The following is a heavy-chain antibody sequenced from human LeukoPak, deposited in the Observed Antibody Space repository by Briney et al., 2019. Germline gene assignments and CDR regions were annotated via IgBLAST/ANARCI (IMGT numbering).Heavy chain of an antibody. D-gene: IGHD5-12*01. V-gene: IGHV4-39*01. J-gene: IGHJ6*02. Sequence: SETLSLTCTVSDGSISSSSYFWGWIRQPPGMRLEWVRNIYYSGSTFYNPSLKSRVTISVDTSKNQFSLKLSSVTAADTAVYYCSRSATTSYYYYGMDVWGQGTTVTVSS. CDR2: IYYSGST. CDR3: SRSATTSYYYYGMDV. CDR1: DGSISSSSYF.